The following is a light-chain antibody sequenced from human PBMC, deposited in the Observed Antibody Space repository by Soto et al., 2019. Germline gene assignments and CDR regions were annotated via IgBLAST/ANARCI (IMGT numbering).Light chain of an antibody. CDR1: SSDVGSYNL. V-gene: IGLV2-23*01. CDR3: CSYAGSID. Sequence: QSVLTQPASVSGSPGQSITISCTGTSSDVGSYNLVSWYQQHPGKAPKLTIYEGSKRPSGVSNRFSGSKSGNTASLTISGLQAEDEADYYCCSYAGSIDFGTGTKVTVL. J-gene: IGLJ1*01. CDR2: EGS.